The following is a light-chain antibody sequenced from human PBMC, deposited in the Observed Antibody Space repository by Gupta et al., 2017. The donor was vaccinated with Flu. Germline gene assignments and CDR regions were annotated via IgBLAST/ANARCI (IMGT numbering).Light chain of an antibody. CDR2: DNN. J-gene: IGLJ1*01. CDR1: NSNIGDYY. V-gene: IGLV1-51*01. CDR3: GTWDSSLSAYV. Sequence: QSALTQPPSVSAASGQKVTISCSGSNSNIGDYYVSWYQQVPVTTPKLLIYDNNKRPYGIPDRFSGSKTGTSATLAITGLQSEDEAAYLCGTWDSSLSAYVFGTATEVTVL.